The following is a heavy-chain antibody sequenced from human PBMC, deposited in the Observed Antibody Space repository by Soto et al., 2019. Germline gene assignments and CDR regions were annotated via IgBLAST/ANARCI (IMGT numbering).Heavy chain of an antibody. D-gene: IGHD6-13*01. CDR3: ARDRIAAAGYYYYYGMDF. CDR1: GYTFTSYA. CDR2: INAGNGNT. Sequence: QVQLVQSGAEVKKPGASVKVSCKASGYTFTSYAMHWVRQAPGQRLEWMGWINAGNGNTKYSQKFQGRVTITRDTSASTAYMELSSLRSEDTAVYCCARDRIAAAGYYYYYGMDFWGQGTTVTVSS. J-gene: IGHJ6*02. V-gene: IGHV1-3*01.